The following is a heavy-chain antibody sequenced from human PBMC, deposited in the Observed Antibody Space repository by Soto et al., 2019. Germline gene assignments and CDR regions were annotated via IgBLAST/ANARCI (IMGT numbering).Heavy chain of an antibody. J-gene: IGHJ6*02. CDR3: ARVRAGAANGYYGMDV. Sequence: DVKLLESGGGLVQPGGSLRLSCSASGFTLSDYELHWVRQAPGKGLEWVSYISTRGSTIYYADSVKGRFTISRDNAKNSLYLEMNRLRPEDTGVYYCARVRAGAANGYYGMDVWGQGTTVTVSS. V-gene: IGHV3-48*03. CDR1: GFTLSDYE. D-gene: IGHD1-26*01. CDR2: ISTRGSTI.